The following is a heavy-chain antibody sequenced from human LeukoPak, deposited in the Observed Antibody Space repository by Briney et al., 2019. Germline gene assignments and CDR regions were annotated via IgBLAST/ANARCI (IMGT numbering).Heavy chain of an antibody. CDR1: GYTFTGYY. V-gene: IGHV1-2*02. D-gene: IGHD3-22*01. Sequence: GASVKVSCKASGYTFTGYYMHWVRQAPGQGLEWMGWINPNSGGTNYAQKFQGRVTMTRDTSISTAYMELSRLRSDDTAVYYCASPSGYYLDYYYYGVDVWGQGTTVTVSS. CDR2: INPNSGGT. J-gene: IGHJ6*02. CDR3: ASPSGYYLDYYYYGVDV.